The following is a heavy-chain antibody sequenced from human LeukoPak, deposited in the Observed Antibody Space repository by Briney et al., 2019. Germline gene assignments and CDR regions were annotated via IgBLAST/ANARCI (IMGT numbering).Heavy chain of an antibody. CDR3: ARTIEMATISYFDY. D-gene: IGHD5-24*01. J-gene: IGHJ4*02. CDR2: ISYDGSNK. CDR1: GFTFSSYA. Sequence: PGGSLRLSCAASGFTFSSYAMHWVRQAPGKGLEWVAVISYDGSNKYYADSVKGRFTISRDNAKNSLYLQMNSLGAGDTAVYYCARTIEMATISYFDYWGQGTLVTVSS. V-gene: IGHV3-30*04.